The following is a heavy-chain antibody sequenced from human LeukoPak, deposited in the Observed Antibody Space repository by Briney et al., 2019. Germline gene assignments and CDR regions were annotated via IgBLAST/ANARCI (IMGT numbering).Heavy chain of an antibody. CDR1: GYTFTRYG. Sequence: GASVKVSCKASGYTFTRYGITWVRQAPGQGLEWMGWISAYNGNTNYAHKVQGRVTMTTDTSTSTAYMELRSLSSDDTAVYYCARDNSAISDCSSASCIHFNYWGQGTLVTVSS. D-gene: IGHD2-2*01. V-gene: IGHV1-18*01. J-gene: IGHJ4*02. CDR3: ARDNSAISDCSSASCIHFNY. CDR2: ISAYNGNT.